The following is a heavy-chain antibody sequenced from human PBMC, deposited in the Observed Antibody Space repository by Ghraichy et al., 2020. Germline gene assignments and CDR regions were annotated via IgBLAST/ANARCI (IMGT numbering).Heavy chain of an antibody. D-gene: IGHD6-19*01. CDR1: EFTFSNYW. J-gene: IGHJ4*02. CDR3: ARGPSTHIAMADY. Sequence: GGSLRLSCAASEFTFSNYWMSWVRQAPGKGLEWVANINKDGSDNYYVDSVKGRFTISRDNAKNSLYLQMNSLRAEDTAVYYCARGPSTHIAMADYWGQGTLVTVSS. CDR2: INKDGSDN. V-gene: IGHV3-7*01.